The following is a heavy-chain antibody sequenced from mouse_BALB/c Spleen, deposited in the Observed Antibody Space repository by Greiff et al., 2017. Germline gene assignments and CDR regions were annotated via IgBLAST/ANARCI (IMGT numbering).Heavy chain of an antibody. CDR3: ARDKGEGYFDY. J-gene: IGHJ2*01. CDR2: IRNKANGYTT. CDR1: GFTFTDYY. Sequence: EVKLMESGGGLVQPGGSLRLSCATSGFTFTDYYMSWVRQPPGKALEWLGFIRNKANGYTTEYSASVKGRFTISRDNSQSILYLQMNTLRAEDSATYYCARDKGEGYFDYWGQGTTLTVSS. V-gene: IGHV7-3*02.